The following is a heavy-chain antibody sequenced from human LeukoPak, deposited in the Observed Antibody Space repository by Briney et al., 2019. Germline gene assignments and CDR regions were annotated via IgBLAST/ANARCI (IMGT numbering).Heavy chain of an antibody. CDR2: INPNSGGT. D-gene: IGHD3-22*01. J-gene: IGHJ4*02. CDR1: GYTFTGYY. CDR3: ARDLTTSSGYYYHYFDY. Sequence: ASVKVSCKASGYTFTGYYMHWVRQAPGQGREWMGRINPNSGGTNYAQKSQGRVTMTRDTSISTAYMELSRLRSDDTAVYYCARDLTTSSGYYYHYFDYWGQGTLVTVSS. V-gene: IGHV1-2*06.